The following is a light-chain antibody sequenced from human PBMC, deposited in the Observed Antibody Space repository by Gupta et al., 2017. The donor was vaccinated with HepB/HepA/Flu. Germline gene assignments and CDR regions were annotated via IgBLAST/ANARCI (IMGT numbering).Light chain of an antibody. CDR2: GAS. CDR3: QQYGSSPPFT. V-gene: IGKV3-20*01. Sequence: EIVLTQSPGTLSLSPGERATLSCRASQSVSGSYLAWYQQKPGQAPRLVIYGASSRATGIPDRFSGSGSGTDFTLTISRLEPEDFAVYYCQQYGSSPPFTFGPGTKVDIK. J-gene: IGKJ3*01. CDR1: QSVSGSY.